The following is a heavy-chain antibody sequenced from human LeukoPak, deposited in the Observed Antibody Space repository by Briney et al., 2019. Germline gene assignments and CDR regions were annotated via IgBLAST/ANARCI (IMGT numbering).Heavy chain of an antibody. V-gene: IGHV3-7*03. D-gene: IGHD4-17*01. CDR2: MNEDGSQE. CDR1: GINFGSFW. CDR3: AKVGPMTSVTRVFRSRTYYYYYMDV. J-gene: IGHJ6*03. Sequence: GGSLRLSCAASGINFGSFWMTWVRQAPGKGLEWVANMNEDGSQEYYVDSVKGRFTISRDNAKNLLYLQMNSLGAEDTAVYYCAKVGPMTSVTRVFRSRTYYYYYMDVWGKGTTVTVSS.